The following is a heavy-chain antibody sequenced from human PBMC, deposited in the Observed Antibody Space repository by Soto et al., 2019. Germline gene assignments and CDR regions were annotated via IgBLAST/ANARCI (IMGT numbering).Heavy chain of an antibody. Sequence: SQTLSCAASGFTFSYYWMHWVRQAPGQGLVWVSRIHSDGSSTHYADSVKGRFTISRDNAKNSLYLQMNSLRADDTAVYYCAGGQDNLAVNFDYWGQGTPVTVSS. CDR1: GFTFSYYW. D-gene: IGHD1-1*01. J-gene: IGHJ4*02. CDR3: AGGQDNLAVNFDY. V-gene: IGHV3-74*01. CDR2: IHSDGSST.